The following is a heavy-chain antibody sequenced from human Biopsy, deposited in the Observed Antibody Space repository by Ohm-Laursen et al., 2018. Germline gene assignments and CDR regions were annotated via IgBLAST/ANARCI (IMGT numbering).Heavy chain of an antibody. CDR3: ARDYDFWSGYYDYQQAGMDV. J-gene: IGHJ6*02. CDR2: ISSTSDYI. Sequence: GSLRLSCAASGFTFTSYGMHWVRQAPGRGLEWVSSISSTSDYIYYADSVKGRFTISRDSTKNSLYLQMDSVRAEDTAVYYCARDYDFWSGYYDYQQAGMDVWGQGTTATVSS. CDR1: GFTFTSYG. V-gene: IGHV3-21*01. D-gene: IGHD3-3*01.